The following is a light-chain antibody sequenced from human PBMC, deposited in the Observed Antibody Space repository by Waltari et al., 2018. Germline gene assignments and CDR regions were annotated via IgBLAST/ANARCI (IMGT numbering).Light chain of an antibody. CDR1: KLGDKY. V-gene: IGLV3-1*01. CDR3: QAWDTDIVV. Sequence: SYELTQPPSVSVSPGQTVSITCTGHKLGDKYNAWYQQKPGQAPVLVIYEDKKRPSGIPERVSGSNSGNTATLTISETQAVDEADYYCQAWDTDIVVFGGGTKLTVL. CDR2: EDK. J-gene: IGLJ2*01.